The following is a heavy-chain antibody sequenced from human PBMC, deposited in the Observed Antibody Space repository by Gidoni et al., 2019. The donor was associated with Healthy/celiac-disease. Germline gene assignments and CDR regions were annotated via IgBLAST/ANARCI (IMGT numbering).Heavy chain of an antibody. J-gene: IGHJ3*02. CDR2: ISSNGGST. CDR3: ARGEWEHGRRSDAFDI. V-gene: IGHV3-64*01. CDR1: GFTFSSYA. D-gene: IGHD1-26*01. Sequence: EVQLVESGGGLVQPGGSLRLSCAASGFTFSSYAMHWVRQAPGKGLEYVSAISSNGGSTYYANSVKGRFTISRDNSKNTLYLQMGSLRAEDMAVYYCARGEWEHGRRSDAFDIWGQGTMVTVSS.